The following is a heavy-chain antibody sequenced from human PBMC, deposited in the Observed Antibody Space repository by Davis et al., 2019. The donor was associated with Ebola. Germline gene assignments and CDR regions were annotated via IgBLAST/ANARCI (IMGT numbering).Heavy chain of an antibody. V-gene: IGHV4-39*01. Sequence: MPSETLSLTCTVSGGSPSSSPYYWGWVRQTPGKGLEWIGSTDSSGTTHYNPSLKSRVTISIDSSKNQFSLKLDSVTAADTAVYYCARLSSPWGQGTLVTVSS. CDR3: ARLSSP. J-gene: IGHJ5*02. CDR1: GGSPSSSPYY. CDR2: TDSSGTT.